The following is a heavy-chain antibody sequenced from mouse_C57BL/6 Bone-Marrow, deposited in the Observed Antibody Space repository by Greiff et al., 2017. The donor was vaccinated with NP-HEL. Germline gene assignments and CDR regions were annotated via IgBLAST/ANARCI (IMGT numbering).Heavy chain of an antibody. Sequence: QVQLQQPGAELVMPGASVKLSCKASGYTFTSYWMHWVKQRPGQGLEWIGEIDPSDSYTNYNQKFKGKSTLTVDKSSSTAYMQLSSLTSEDSAVYYCARPYDYGGWFAYWGQGTLVTVSA. CDR3: ARPYDYGGWFAY. D-gene: IGHD2-4*01. J-gene: IGHJ3*01. V-gene: IGHV1-69*01. CDR2: IDPSDSYT. CDR1: GYTFTSYW.